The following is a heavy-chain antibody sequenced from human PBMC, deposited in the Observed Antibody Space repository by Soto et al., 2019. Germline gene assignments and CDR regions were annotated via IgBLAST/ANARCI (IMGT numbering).Heavy chain of an antibody. CDR1: GFTFSSYA. CDR2: ISGSGVST. V-gene: IGHV3-23*01. D-gene: IGHD5-12*01. CDR3: TKENIVTNYFDY. J-gene: IGHJ4*02. Sequence: GGSLRLSCAASGFTFSSYAMSWVRQAPGKGLEWVSAISGSGVSTYYADSVKGRFTISRDNSKNTLYLQMNSLRAEDTAAYYCTKENIVTNYFDYWGQGTLVTVS.